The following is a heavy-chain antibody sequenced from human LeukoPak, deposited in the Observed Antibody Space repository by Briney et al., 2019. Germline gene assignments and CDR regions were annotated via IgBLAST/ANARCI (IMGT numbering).Heavy chain of an antibody. J-gene: IGHJ4*02. D-gene: IGHD1-7*01. CDR1: GGSFSGYY. CDR3: ARRGITGTTVEY. Sequence: SETLSLTCAVYGGSFSGYYWSWIRQPPGKGLEWIGEINHSGSTNYNPSLKSRVTISVDTSKNQFSLKLSSVTAADTAVYYCARRGITGTTVEYWGQGTLVTVSS. CDR2: INHSGST. V-gene: IGHV4-34*01.